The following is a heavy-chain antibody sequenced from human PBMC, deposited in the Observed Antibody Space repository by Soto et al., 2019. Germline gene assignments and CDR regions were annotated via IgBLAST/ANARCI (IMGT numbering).Heavy chain of an antibody. J-gene: IGHJ4*02. D-gene: IGHD3-9*01. CDR3: ARGGGVRYFDWLSTYYFDY. Sequence: ALLNVSCKTSGYGFTGYGISWGRQANGQGLEWMGWISAYNGNTNYAQKPQGRVTMTTDTSTSTAYMELRSLRSDDTAVYYCARGGGVRYFDWLSTYYFDYWGQGTLVTAPQ. V-gene: IGHV1-18*04. CDR1: GYGFTGYG. CDR2: ISAYNGNT.